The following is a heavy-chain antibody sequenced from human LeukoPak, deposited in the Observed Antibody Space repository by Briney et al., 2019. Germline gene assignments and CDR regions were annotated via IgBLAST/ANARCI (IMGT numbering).Heavy chain of an antibody. J-gene: IGHJ5*01. CDR2: ISGDGKTT. CDR3: AKGVRSGTYYNCFDS. CDR1: GFNVDDYA. D-gene: IGHD1-26*01. Sequence: PGGSLRLSCVASGFNVDDYALHWVRQAPGKGLEWISLISGDGKTTHYANSVKGQFTISRDNSESSLYLRMSSLRSEDTALYYCAKGVRSGTYYNCFDSWGQGTLVTVSS. V-gene: IGHV3-43*02.